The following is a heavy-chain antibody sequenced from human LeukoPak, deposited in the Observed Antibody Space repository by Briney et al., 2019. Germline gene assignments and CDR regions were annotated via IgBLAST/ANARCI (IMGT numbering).Heavy chain of an antibody. V-gene: IGHV4-34*01. J-gene: IGHJ4*02. D-gene: IGHD2-15*01. CDR3: ARVSGGSCFDY. Sequence: SETLSLTCAVYGGSFSGYYWSWIRQPPGKGLEWIGEINHSGSTNYNPSLKSRVTISVDTSKNQFSLKLSSVTAADTAVYYCARVSGGSCFDYWGQGTLVTVSS. CDR1: GGSFSGYY. CDR2: INHSGST.